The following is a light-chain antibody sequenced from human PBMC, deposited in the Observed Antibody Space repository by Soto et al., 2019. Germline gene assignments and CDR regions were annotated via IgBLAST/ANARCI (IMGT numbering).Light chain of an antibody. CDR1: ESISNF. Sequence: DIQMTQSPSTLSASVGDRVTITCRASESISNFLAWYQQKPGKAPNLLIYKASSLESGVPSRFSGSGSGTEFTLTISSLQPDDFATYYCQLYNSYSRTFGQGTKVDIK. J-gene: IGKJ1*01. V-gene: IGKV1-5*03. CDR3: QLYNSYSRT. CDR2: KAS.